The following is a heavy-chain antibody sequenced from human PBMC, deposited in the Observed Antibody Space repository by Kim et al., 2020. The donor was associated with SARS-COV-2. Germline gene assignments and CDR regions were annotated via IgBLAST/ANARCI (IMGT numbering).Heavy chain of an antibody. Sequence: SETLSLTCAVFGGSFSGYYWGWIRQSPGKGLEWIGEINHSGSTNYNPSLKSRVTISLDTSKNQLSLKVSSVTAADTAVYYCARGTWEPALEYWGQGSLVTVSP. D-gene: IGHD1-26*01. J-gene: IGHJ4*02. CDR1: GGSFSGYY. CDR2: INHSGST. V-gene: IGHV4-34*01. CDR3: ARGTWEPALEY.